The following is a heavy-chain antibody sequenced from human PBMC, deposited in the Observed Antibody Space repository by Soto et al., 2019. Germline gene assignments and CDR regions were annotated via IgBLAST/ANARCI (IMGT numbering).Heavy chain of an antibody. V-gene: IGHV3-23*01. CDR2: IGTHADTT. J-gene: IGHJ3*02. D-gene: IGHD3-16*01. Sequence: EVQLLESGGGLVQPRGSLRLSCAASGFTFSTYALTWVRQAPGKGLEWVSSIGTHADTTYYVDSVKGRFSISRDNSKNTVYLQMSSLSAEDTAVYYCARPYVEVAVNDAFEIWGRGTMVTVSS. CDR1: GFTFSTYA. CDR3: ARPYVEVAVNDAFEI.